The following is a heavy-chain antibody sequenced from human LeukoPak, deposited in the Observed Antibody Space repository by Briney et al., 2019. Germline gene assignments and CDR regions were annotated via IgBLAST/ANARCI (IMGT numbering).Heavy chain of an antibody. CDR1: GGSISSYY. CDR3: ASSPREYFQH. J-gene: IGHJ1*01. Sequence: PSETLSLTCTVSGGSISSYYWSWIRQPPGKGLEWIGYIYYSGSTNYNPSLKSRVTISVDTSKNQFSLKLSSVTAADTAVYYCASSPREYFQHWGQGTLVTVSS. CDR2: IYYSGST. V-gene: IGHV4-59*08.